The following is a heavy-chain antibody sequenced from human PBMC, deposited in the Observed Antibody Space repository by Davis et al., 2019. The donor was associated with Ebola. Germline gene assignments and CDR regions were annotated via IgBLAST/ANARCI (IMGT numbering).Heavy chain of an antibody. CDR2: ISAYNGNT. CDR1: GYTFTPYI. CDR3: ARAVTMVLPSGWFDP. V-gene: IGHV1-18*01. Sequence: AASVKVSCKASGYTFTPYIISWVRQAPGQGLEWMGWISAYNGNTNYAQNLQGRVTMTTDTSTSTAYMEVRSLRYDDTAVYYCARAVTMVLPSGWFDPWGQGTLVTVSS. D-gene: IGHD3-10*01. J-gene: IGHJ5*02.